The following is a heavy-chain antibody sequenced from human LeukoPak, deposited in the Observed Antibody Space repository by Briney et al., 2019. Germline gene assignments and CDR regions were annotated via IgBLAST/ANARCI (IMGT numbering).Heavy chain of an antibody. J-gene: IGHJ6*03. Sequence: PGGSLRLSCAASGFTFSSYGMHWVRQAPGKGLEWEAFIRYDGSNKYYADSVKGRFTISRDNAKNSLYLQMNSLRAEDTAVYYCARVFGGYTYYYYYYMDVWGKGTTVTVSS. CDR1: GFTFSSYG. V-gene: IGHV3-30*02. CDR3: ARVFGGYTYYYYYYMDV. CDR2: IRYDGSNK. D-gene: IGHD5-12*01.